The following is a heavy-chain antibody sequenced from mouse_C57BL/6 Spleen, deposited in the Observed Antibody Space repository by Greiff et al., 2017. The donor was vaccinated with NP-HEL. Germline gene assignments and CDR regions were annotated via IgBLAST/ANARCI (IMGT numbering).Heavy chain of an antibody. V-gene: IGHV1-64*01. J-gene: IGHJ3*01. CDR3: ARYGSAWGFAY. Sequence: VQLQQPGAELVKPGASVKLSCKASGYTFTSYWMPWVKQRPGQGLEWIGMIHPNSGSTNYNEKFKSKATLTVDKSSSTAYMQLSSLTSEDSAVYYCARYGSAWGFAYWGQGTLVTVSA. CDR1: GYTFTSYW. D-gene: IGHD1-1*02. CDR2: IHPNSGST.